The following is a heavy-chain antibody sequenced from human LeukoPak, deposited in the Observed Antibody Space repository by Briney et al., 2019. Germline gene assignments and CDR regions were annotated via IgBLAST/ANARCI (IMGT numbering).Heavy chain of an antibody. J-gene: IGHJ4*02. CDR1: GGTLNNFA. Sequence: WASVKVSCKASGGTLNNFAFNWVRQAPGQGLEWMGHIIPMFESTDYAQKFQGRVTISADKSTSTVYMELTGLTSEDTAVYFCARDFNYWGQGTLVTVSS. CDR3: ARDFNY. CDR2: IIPMFEST. V-gene: IGHV1-69*06.